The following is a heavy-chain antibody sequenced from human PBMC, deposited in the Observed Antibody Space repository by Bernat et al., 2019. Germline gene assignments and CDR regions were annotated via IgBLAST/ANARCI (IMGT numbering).Heavy chain of an antibody. CDR3: AREDYYYDSGTENGFDY. V-gene: IGHV3-66*01. D-gene: IGHD3-10*01. CDR1: GFTVSSNY. CDR2: IYSGGST. Sequence: EVQLVESGGGLVQPGGSLRLSCAASGFTVSSNYMNWVRQAPGKGLEWVSVIYSGGSTYYADSVKGRFTISRDNSKNTLYLQMNSLRAEDTAVYYCAREDYYYDSGTENGFDYWGQGILVTVSS. J-gene: IGHJ4*02.